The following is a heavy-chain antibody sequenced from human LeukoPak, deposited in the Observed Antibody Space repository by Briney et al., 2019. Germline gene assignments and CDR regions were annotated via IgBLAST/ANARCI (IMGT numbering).Heavy chain of an antibody. CDR2: INHSGST. J-gene: IGHJ4*02. D-gene: IGHD2-21*02. Sequence: SETLSLTCAVYGGSFSGNYWSWIRQPPGKGLEWIGEINHSGSTIYNPSLKSRVTISVDASKNQLSLKLTSVTAADTAVYYCARVGSVVVTASFDYWGQGTLVTVSS. CDR1: GGSFSGNY. CDR3: ARVGSVVVTASFDY. V-gene: IGHV4-34*01.